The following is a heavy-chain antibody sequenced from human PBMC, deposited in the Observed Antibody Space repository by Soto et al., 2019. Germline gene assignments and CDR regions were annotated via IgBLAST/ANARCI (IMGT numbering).Heavy chain of an antibody. CDR3: ARRFIKGNDGNNDSFAI. Sequence: QIHLVQSGAEVRNPGASVKVSCKASGYSFTHYDLSWVRQAPGQGLEWMGWISAYSGHTKHSSRTHERVTMTTAKSTTTAKMQLRSLRTNYTAVYYCARRFIKGNDGNNDSFAIWGQETMVTVSS. CDR2: ISAYSGHT. CDR1: GYSFTHYD. D-gene: IGHD5-12*01. V-gene: IGHV1-18*01. J-gene: IGHJ3*02.